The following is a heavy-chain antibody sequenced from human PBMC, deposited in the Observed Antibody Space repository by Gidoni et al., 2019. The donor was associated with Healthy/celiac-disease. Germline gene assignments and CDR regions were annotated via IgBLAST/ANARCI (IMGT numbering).Heavy chain of an antibody. D-gene: IGHD3-3*01. J-gene: IGHJ4*02. CDR3: ARDPGGLEWLFYPDY. CDR2: IWYDGSNK. V-gene: IGHV3-33*01. Sequence: QVQLVESGGGVVQPGRSLRLSCAASGFTFSSYGMHWVRQAPGKGLEWVAVIWYDGSNKYYADSVKGRFTISRDNSKNTLYLQMNSLRAEDTDVYYCARDPGGLEWLFYPDYWGQGTLVTVSS. CDR1: GFTFSSYG.